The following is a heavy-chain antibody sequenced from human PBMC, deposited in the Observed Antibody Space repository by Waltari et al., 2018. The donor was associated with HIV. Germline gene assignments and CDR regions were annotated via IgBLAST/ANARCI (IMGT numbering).Heavy chain of an antibody. Sequence: QVQLVESGGGLVKPGGSLRLSCAASGFTFSDYSMNWIRPAPGRGVEGISDISTSGSTIYYAGSVEGRFTVSRDSAKNSLYLQMNSLRAEDTAVYYCARDRNNYGLGNERDFDNWGQGTLVTVSS. CDR1: GFTFSDYS. D-gene: IGHD3-10*01. V-gene: IGHV3-11*04. CDR3: ARDRNNYGLGNERDFDN. CDR2: ISTSGSTI. J-gene: IGHJ4*02.